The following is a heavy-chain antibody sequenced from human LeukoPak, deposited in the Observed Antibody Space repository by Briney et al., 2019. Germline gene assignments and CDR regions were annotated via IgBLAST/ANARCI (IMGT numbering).Heavy chain of an antibody. CDR2: VELSGRT. V-gene: IGHV4-4*02. CDR3: AGEGVPYRPLDH. Sequence: PSGTLSLTRGVSGGSISSTIRWTWVRQPPGEGLEWIGEVELSGRTNYNPSLESRVTISVDMSANHISLKLTSVPAADTAVYYCAGEGVPYRPLDHSGQGTLVTVSS. D-gene: IGHD2-8*01. CDR1: GGSISSTIR. J-gene: IGHJ4*02.